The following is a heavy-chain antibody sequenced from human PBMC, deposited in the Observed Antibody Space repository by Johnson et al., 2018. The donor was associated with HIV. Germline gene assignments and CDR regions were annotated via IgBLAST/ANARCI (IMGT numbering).Heavy chain of an antibody. CDR2: TRNKANSYTT. Sequence: VQLVESGGGLVQPGGSLRLSCAASGFTFSDHYMDWVRQAPGKGLEWVGRTRNKANSYTTEYAASVNGRFTISRDDSKNSLYLQMNSLKTEDTAVYYCARVGRVYDSSGYAIDAFDIWGQGTMVTISS. J-gene: IGHJ3*02. V-gene: IGHV3-72*01. D-gene: IGHD3-22*01. CDR1: GFTFSDHY. CDR3: ARVGRVYDSSGYAIDAFDI.